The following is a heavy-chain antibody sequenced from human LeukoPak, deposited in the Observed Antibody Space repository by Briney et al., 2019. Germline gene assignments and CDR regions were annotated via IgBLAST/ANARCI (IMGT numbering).Heavy chain of an antibody. V-gene: IGHV3-21*01. J-gene: IGHJ2*01. D-gene: IGHD5/OR15-5a*01. CDR2: ISSSSSHI. Sequence: GGSLRLSCTASESTFSSFPMSWVRQAPGRGLECLSYISSSSSHIYYADSLKGRFTVSRDNAKNSLYVQMNRLRAEDTAVYYCAKIGVSGHWYFDLWGRGTLVTVSS. CDR3: AKIGVSGHWYFDL. CDR1: ESTFSSFP.